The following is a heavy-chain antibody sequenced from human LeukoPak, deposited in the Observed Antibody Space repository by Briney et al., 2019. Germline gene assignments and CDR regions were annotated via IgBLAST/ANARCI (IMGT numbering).Heavy chain of an antibody. V-gene: IGHV3-66*01. CDR2: IYSGGST. CDR1: GFTFSSHA. D-gene: IGHD3-10*01. J-gene: IGHJ4*02. CDR3: ARDISPLWFGEK. Sequence: PGGSLRLSCAASGFTFSSHALSWLRQAPGKGLEWVSVIYSGGSTYYADSVKGRFTISRDNSKNTLYLQMNSLRAEDTAVYYCARDISPLWFGEKGGQGTLVTVSS.